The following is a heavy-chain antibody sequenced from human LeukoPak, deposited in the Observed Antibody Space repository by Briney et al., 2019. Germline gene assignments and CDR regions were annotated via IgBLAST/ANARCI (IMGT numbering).Heavy chain of an antibody. V-gene: IGHV3-53*01. CDR1: VSANY. CDR2: IYNGDTT. Sequence: PGGSLRLSCAVSANYMNWVRQAPGKGLEWVSIIYNGDTTYYADSVKGRFTISRDNSRNTLYLQMNSLRAEDTAVYYCAKGNVYGGNGMDVWGQGTTVTVSS. D-gene: IGHD4/OR15-4a*01. J-gene: IGHJ6*02. CDR3: AKGNVYGGNGMDV.